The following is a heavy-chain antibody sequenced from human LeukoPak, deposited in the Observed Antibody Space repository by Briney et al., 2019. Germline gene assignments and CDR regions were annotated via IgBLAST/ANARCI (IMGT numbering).Heavy chain of an antibody. CDR1: GFTFSNAW. V-gene: IGHV3-7*03. CDR3: ARGPWGSGGSPDAFDI. J-gene: IGHJ3*02. D-gene: IGHD2-15*01. CDR2: IKQDGSEK. Sequence: PGGSLRLSCAASGFTFSNAWMNWVRQAPGKGLEWVANIKQDGSEKYYVDSVKGRFTISRDNAKNSLYLQMNSLRAEDTAVYYCARGPWGSGGSPDAFDIWGQGTMVTVSS.